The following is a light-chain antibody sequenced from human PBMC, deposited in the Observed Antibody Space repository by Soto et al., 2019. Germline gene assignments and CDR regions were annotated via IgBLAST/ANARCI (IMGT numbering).Light chain of an antibody. Sequence: IQMTQSPSSLSASVGGRVTITGLASQTISSYLNWYQQTPGRAPALLISAASTLQSGVPSRFSGSGSGTDFTLTISSLQPEDFATYYCQQSYSTSITFGQGTRLEIK. V-gene: IGKV1-39*01. CDR3: QQSYSTSIT. J-gene: IGKJ5*01. CDR2: AAS. CDR1: QTISSY.